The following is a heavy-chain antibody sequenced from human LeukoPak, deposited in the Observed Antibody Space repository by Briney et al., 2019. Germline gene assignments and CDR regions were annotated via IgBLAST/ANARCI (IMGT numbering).Heavy chain of an antibody. D-gene: IGHD3-22*01. CDR3: ARDRYYYDSSGYYFHDY. V-gene: IGHV3-48*03. Sequence: PGGSLRLSCAASGFTFSSYEMNWVRQAPGKGLEWVSYISSSGSTIYYADSVKGRFTISRDNAKNSLYLQMNSLRAEDTAVYYCARDRYYYDSSGYYFHDYWGQGTLVTVSS. CDR2: ISSSGSTI. J-gene: IGHJ4*02. CDR1: GFTFSSYE.